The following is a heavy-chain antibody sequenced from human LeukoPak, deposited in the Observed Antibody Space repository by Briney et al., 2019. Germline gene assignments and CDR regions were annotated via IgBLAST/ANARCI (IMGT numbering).Heavy chain of an antibody. J-gene: IGHJ4*02. V-gene: IGHV3-66*01. CDR1: GFIVSHKY. CDR2: IYTAGNT. CDR3: ARGQIDLLRNYFDS. D-gene: IGHD3-22*01. Sequence: GGSLRLSCAASGFIVSHKYMAWVRQAPGKGLEWHSIIYTAGNTVSAESVKGRFIISRDNSRNTVHLQMNSLRDDDTAVYYCARGQIDLLRNYFDSWGPGTLVAVSS.